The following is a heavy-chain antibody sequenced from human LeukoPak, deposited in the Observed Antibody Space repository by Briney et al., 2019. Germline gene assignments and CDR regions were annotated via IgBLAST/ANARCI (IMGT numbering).Heavy chain of an antibody. CDR3: ARDSAAVNYWYFDV. D-gene: IGHD6-13*01. CDR1: GDSVSSNSAA. J-gene: IGHJ2*01. CDR2: TYYRSKGYY. V-gene: IGHV6-1*01. Sequence: SQTLSLTCAISGDSVSSNSAAWNWLRQSPSRGLEWLGRTYYRSKGYYDYAVFVKSRMTVTPDTSKNQFSLQLDSVTPEDTAMYYCARDSAAVNYWYFDVWGRGTLVTVSS.